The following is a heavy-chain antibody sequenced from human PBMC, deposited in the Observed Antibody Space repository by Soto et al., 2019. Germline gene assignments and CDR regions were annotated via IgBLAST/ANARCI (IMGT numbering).Heavy chain of an antibody. CDR1: GFTFSSYG. Sequence: XGSLRLICAASGFTFSSYGMHWVRQAPGKGLEWVAVISYDGSNKYYADSVKGRFTISRDNSKNTLYLQMNSLRAEDTAVYYCAKENVLRYFDWLYYYFDYWGQGTLVTVXS. J-gene: IGHJ4*02. CDR2: ISYDGSNK. V-gene: IGHV3-30*18. CDR3: AKENVLRYFDWLYYYFDY. D-gene: IGHD3-9*01.